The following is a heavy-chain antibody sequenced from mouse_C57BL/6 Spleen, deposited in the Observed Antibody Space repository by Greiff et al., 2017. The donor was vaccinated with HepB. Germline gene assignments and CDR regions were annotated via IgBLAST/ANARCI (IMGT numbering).Heavy chain of an antibody. Sequence: QVHVKQPGAELVMPGASVKLSCKASGYTFTSYWMHWVKQRPGQGLEWIGEIDPSDSYTNYNQKFKGKSTLTVDKSSSTAYMQLSSLTSEDSAVYYCARPTVVSNWYFDVWGTGTTVTVSS. CDR2: IDPSDSYT. D-gene: IGHD1-1*01. J-gene: IGHJ1*03. CDR3: ARPTVVSNWYFDV. V-gene: IGHV1-69*01. CDR1: GYTFTSYW.